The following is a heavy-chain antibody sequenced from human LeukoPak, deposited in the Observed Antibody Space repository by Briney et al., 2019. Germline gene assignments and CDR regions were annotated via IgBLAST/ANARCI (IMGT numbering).Heavy chain of an antibody. J-gene: IGHJ4*02. CDR1: GGSISSGGYY. D-gene: IGHD6-6*01. CDR3: AREENGIAAHDY. Sequence: PSQTLSLTCTVSGGSISSGGYYWSWIRQPPGKGLEWIGYIYHSGSTYYNPSLKSRVTISVDRSKNQFSLKLSSVTAADTAVYYCAREENGIAAHDYWGQGTLVTVSS. V-gene: IGHV4-30-2*01. CDR2: IYHSGST.